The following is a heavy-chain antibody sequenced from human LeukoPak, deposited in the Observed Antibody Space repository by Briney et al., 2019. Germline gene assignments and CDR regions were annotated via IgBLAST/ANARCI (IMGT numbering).Heavy chain of an antibody. J-gene: IGHJ5*02. V-gene: IGHV4-39*01. D-gene: IGHD6-19*01. CDR3: TRHEHKALAGDT. CDR1: GGSISRSYYY. CDR2: IYYSGNT. Sequence: SETLSRTCTVSGGSISRSYYYWGWIRQPPGKGLEWIGTIYYSGNTFYNPSLKSRVTISVDTSINHFSLTLTSLTAADTAVYFCTRHEHKALAGDTWGPGTLVTVSS.